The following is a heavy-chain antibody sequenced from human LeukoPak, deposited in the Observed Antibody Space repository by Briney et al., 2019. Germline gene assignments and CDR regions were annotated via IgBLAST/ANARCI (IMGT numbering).Heavy chain of an antibody. CDR2: IYNSGGT. V-gene: IGHV4-59*01. D-gene: IGHD4-23*01. J-gene: IGHJ5*02. Sequence: SETLSLTCTVSGGSISSYYWSWIRQPPGKGLEWIGNIYNSGGTNYNPSLKSRVTTSVDTSKNQFSLKLTSVTAADTAVYYCARYRGNSNGGFDPWGQGSLVTVSS. CDR1: GGSISSYY. CDR3: ARYRGNSNGGFDP.